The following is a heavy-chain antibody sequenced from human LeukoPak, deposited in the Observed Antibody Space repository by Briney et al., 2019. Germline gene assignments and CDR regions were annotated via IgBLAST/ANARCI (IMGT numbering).Heavy chain of an antibody. V-gene: IGHV4-4*07. CDR2: IYTRGST. CDR3: ARGGTYGSGRNQHTTLDY. CDR1: GGSISNDY. Sequence: SETLSLTCTVSGGSISNDYWSWIRQAAGKELEWIGRIYTRGSTNYNPSLKSRDTISLDKSKKQFSLNLNSVTAADTAVYYCARGGTYGSGRNQHTTLDYWGQGTLVTASS. D-gene: IGHD3-10*01. J-gene: IGHJ4*02.